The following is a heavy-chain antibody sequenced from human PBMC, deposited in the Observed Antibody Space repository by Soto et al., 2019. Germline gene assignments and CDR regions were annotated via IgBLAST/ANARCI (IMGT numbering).Heavy chain of an antibody. CDR3: ARGGYDTSGQTFIVRVPDC. Sequence: HVHLQESGPGPVTPSQTLSLSCTVSGVSITLGSYYWTWVRQSNGKGLEWIGYRYYSGNTYYNPSLNGRATISVDTSNNQFSLKLKSVTVSDTAVYYCARGGYDTSGQTFIVRVPDCLSQGTLVTVSS. J-gene: IGHJ4*02. CDR1: GVSITLGSYY. D-gene: IGHD3-22*01. CDR2: RYYSGNT. V-gene: IGHV4-30-4*01.